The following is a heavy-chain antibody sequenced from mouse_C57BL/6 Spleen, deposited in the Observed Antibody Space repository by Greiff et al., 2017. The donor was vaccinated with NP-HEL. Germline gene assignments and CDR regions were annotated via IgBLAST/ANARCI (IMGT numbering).Heavy chain of an antibody. Sequence: VQLQQSGPELVKPGASVKISCKASGYAFSSSWMNWVKQRPGKGLEWIGRIYPGDGDTNYNGKFKGKATQTADKSSSTAYMQLSSLTSEDSAVYFCATYYSNYGPFAYWGQGTLVTVSA. D-gene: IGHD2-5*01. CDR3: ATYYSNYGPFAY. V-gene: IGHV1-82*01. CDR2: IYPGDGDT. CDR1: GYAFSSSW. J-gene: IGHJ3*01.